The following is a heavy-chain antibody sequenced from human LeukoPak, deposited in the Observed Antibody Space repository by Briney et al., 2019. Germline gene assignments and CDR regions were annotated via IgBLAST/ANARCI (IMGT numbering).Heavy chain of an antibody. CDR3: ARFGLTSSLDY. CDR2: IYPGDSDT. V-gene: IGHV5-51*01. D-gene: IGHD2-2*01. J-gene: IGHJ4*02. CDR1: GYSFTSYW. Sequence: GESLKISCKGSGYSFTSYWIGWGRQMPGKGLEWMGIIYPGDSDTRYSPSFQGQVTISADKSISTAYLQWSSLRASDTAMYFCARFGLTSSLDYWGQGTLVTVSS.